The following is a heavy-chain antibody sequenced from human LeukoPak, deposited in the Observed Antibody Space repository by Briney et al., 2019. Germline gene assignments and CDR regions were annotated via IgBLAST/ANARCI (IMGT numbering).Heavy chain of an antibody. CDR1: GFTFSSYG. CDR3: AKDQRFDWLLPIDY. V-gene: IGHV3-30*18. Sequence: PGGSLRLSCAASGFTFSSYGMHWVRQAPGKGLEWVAVISYDGSNKYYAGSVKGRFTISRDNSKNTLYLQMNSLRAEDTAVYYCAKDQRFDWLLPIDYWGQGTLVTVSS. CDR2: ISYDGSNK. J-gene: IGHJ4*02. D-gene: IGHD3-9*01.